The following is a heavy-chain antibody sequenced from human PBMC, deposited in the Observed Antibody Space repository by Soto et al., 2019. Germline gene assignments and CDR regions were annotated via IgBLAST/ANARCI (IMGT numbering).Heavy chain of an antibody. D-gene: IGHD6-13*01. CDR2: IIPILGIA. V-gene: IGHV1-69*04. J-gene: IGHJ4*02. CDR3: AGERGPRAELESYSSSWYSE. Sequence: GASVKVSCKASGGTFSSYTISWVRQAPGQGLEWMGRIIPILGIANYAQKFQGRVTITADKSTSTAYMELSSLRSEDTAVYYCAGERGPRAELESYSSSWYSEWGQGTLVTVSS. CDR1: GGTFSSYT.